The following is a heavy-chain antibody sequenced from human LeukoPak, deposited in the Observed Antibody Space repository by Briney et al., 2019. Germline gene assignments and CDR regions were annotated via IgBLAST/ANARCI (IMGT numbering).Heavy chain of an antibody. CDR1: GFTFSSYS. CDR3: ASLSVYDAFDI. CDR2: ISSSSSTI. V-gene: IGHV3-48*01. D-gene: IGHD2-8*01. J-gene: IGHJ3*02. Sequence: GGSLRLSCAASGFTFSSYSMNWVRQAPGKGLEWVSYISSSSSTIYYADSVEGRFTISRDNAKNSLYLQMNSLRAEDTAVYYCASLSVYDAFDIWGQGTMVTVSP.